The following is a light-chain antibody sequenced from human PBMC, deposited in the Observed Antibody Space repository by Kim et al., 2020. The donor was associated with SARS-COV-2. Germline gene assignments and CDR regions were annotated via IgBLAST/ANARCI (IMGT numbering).Light chain of an antibody. CDR1: HDIDNC. J-gene: IGKJ4*01. V-gene: IGKV1-33*01. CDR2: DVS. CDR3: QQYDNFPPVT. Sequence: DIQMTQSPSSLSASVGDRVTITCWTSHDIDNCLNWYHQIPGKAPRLLIYDVSNLESGVPPRFSGSGSETNFTFTINSLQPEDIGTYFCQQYDNFPPVTFGGGTKVDIK.